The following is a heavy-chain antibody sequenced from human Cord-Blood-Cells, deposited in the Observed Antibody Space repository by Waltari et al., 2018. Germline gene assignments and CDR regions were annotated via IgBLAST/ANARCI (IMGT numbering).Heavy chain of an antibody. CDR1: GYTFTSYD. J-gene: IGHJ4*02. Sequence: QVQLVQSGAEVKKPGASVKVSCKASGYTFTSYDINWVRQATGQGLEWMGWINPNRGNRGYAQNFQGRVTITRNTAISTAYMELSSLRSEETAVYYCARSPYDILTGYYRFFGYWGQGTLVTVSS. CDR3: ARSPYDILTGYYRFFGY. V-gene: IGHV1-8*03. D-gene: IGHD3-9*01. CDR2: INPNRGNR.